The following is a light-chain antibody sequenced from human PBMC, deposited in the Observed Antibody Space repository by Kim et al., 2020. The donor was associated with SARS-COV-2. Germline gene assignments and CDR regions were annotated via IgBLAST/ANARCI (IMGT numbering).Light chain of an antibody. CDR3: QAWDSSTAV. Sequence: VSPGQTASITCSGDKLGDKYACWYQQKPGQSPVLVIYQDNKRPSGIPERFSGSNSGNTATLTISRTQAMDEADYYCQAWDSSTAVFGGGTQLTVL. J-gene: IGLJ2*01. V-gene: IGLV3-1*01. CDR2: QDN. CDR1: KLGDKY.